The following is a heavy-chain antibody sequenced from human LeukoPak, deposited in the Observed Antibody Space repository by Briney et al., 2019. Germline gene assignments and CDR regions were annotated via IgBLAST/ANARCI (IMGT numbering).Heavy chain of an antibody. CDR2: ISSSGSTI. D-gene: IGHD4-17*01. Sequence: GGSLRLSCAASGFTFSSYEMNWVRQAPGKGLEWVSYISSSGSTIYYADSVKGRFTISRDNAKNSLYLQMNSLRAEDTAVYYCARRATVTTGNDPWGQGTLVTVSS. CDR1: GFTFSSYE. J-gene: IGHJ5*02. V-gene: IGHV3-48*03. CDR3: ARRATVTTGNDP.